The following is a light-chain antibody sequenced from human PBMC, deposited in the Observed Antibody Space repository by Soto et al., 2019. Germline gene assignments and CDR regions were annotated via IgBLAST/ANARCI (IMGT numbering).Light chain of an antibody. CDR3: PQSYRTPIT. V-gene: IGKV1-39*01. CDR2: AST. CDR1: QNIGRF. J-gene: IGKJ5*01. Sequence: DIQMTQSPSSLSASVGDPVTITCRASQNIGRFLSWLQDTPGQAPRLLMYASTDLQSGVPPRFSGSGSVKEFTLTITTLQPEDSATYDCPQSYRTPITFGQGTRLVI.